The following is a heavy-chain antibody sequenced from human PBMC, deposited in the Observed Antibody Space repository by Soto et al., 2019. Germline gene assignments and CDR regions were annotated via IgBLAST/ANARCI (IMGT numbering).Heavy chain of an antibody. Sequence: GGSLRLSCAASGFTVSSNYMSWVRQAPGKGLEWVSVIYSGGSTYYADSVKGRFTISRHNSKNTLYLQMNSLRAEDTAVYYCARGDGYCSSTSCYNYYYMDVWGKGTTVTVSS. CDR1: GFTVSSNY. CDR3: ARGDGYCSSTSCYNYYYMDV. CDR2: IYSGGST. J-gene: IGHJ6*03. V-gene: IGHV3-53*04. D-gene: IGHD2-2*03.